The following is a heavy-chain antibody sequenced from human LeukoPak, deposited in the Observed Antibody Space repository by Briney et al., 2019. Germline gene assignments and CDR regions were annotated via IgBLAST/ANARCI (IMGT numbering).Heavy chain of an antibody. CDR1: GFTFGDYG. J-gene: IGHJ4*02. CDR3: TGSFGELTFFDY. Sequence: PGRSLRLSCTASGFTFGDYGMNWVRQAPGKVLEWVSFIRSKAYGGTTEYAASVKGRFTMSRDDSKSIAYLQMNSLKTEDTAVYYCTGSFGELTFFDYWGQGTLVTVSS. D-gene: IGHD3-10*01. V-gene: IGHV3-49*04. CDR2: IRSKAYGGTT.